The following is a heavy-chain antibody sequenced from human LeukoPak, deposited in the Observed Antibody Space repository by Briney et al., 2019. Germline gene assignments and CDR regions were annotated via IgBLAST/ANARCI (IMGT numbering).Heavy chain of an antibody. V-gene: IGHV3-23*01. J-gene: IGHJ3*02. Sequence: EGSLRLSCAASGFTFSTYAMNWVRQAPGKGLEWVSGISASGGTTYYADSVKGRFTISRDNAKNSLYLQMNSLRAEDTAVYYCARESYYERDAFDIWGQGTMVTVSS. CDR2: ISASGGTT. D-gene: IGHD3-22*01. CDR3: ARESYYERDAFDI. CDR1: GFTFSTYA.